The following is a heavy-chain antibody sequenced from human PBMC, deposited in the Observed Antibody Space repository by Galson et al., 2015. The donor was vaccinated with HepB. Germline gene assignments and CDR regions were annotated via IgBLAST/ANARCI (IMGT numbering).Heavy chain of an antibody. CDR1: GFSFSSHG. V-gene: IGHV3-30*18. CDR2: ISYDGSNK. CDR3: AKPKSNHYYDSSGFDY. D-gene: IGHD3-22*01. J-gene: IGHJ4*02. Sequence: SLRISGAASGFSFSSHGMHWVRQAPRKGLGWVTVISYDGSNKYYADSVKGRFTISRDNSKNTLYLQMNSRRAEDTAEYYCAKPKSNHYYDSSGFDYWGQGTLVTVSS.